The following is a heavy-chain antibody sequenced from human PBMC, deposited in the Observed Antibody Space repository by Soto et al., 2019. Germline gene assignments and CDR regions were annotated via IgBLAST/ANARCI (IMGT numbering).Heavy chain of an antibody. Sequence: SETLSLTCTVSGGSISSYYWGWIRQPPGKGLEWIGYIYYSGSTNYNPSLKSRVTISVDTSKNQFSLKLSSVTAADTAVYYCARHHWRASYDYIWGSYRYFDYWGQGTLVTVSS. CDR3: ARHHWRASYDYIWGSYRYFDY. D-gene: IGHD3-16*02. V-gene: IGHV4-59*08. CDR1: GGSISSYY. CDR2: IYYSGST. J-gene: IGHJ4*02.